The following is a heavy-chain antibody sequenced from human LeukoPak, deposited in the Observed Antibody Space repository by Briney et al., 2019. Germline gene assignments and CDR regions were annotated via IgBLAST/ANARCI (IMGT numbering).Heavy chain of an antibody. V-gene: IGHV3-48*03. CDR3: ARDAPMVRGVIRYYYYMDV. CDR2: ISSSGSTI. CDR1: GFTFSSYE. D-gene: IGHD3-10*01. J-gene: IGHJ6*03. Sequence: GGSLRLSCAASGFTFSSYEMNWVRQAPGKGLEWVSYISSSGSTIYYAGSVKGRFTISRDNAKNSLYLQMNSLRAEDTAVYYCARDAPMVRGVIRYYYYMDVWGKGTTVTVSS.